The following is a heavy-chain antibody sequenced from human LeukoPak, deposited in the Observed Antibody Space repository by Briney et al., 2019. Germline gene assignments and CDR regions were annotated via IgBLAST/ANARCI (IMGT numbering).Heavy chain of an antibody. D-gene: IGHD2-2*02. CDR2: INPNSGGT. CDR3: ARDFVVPAAIGVPRSGYYMDV. V-gene: IGHV1-2*02. CDR1: GYTFTGYY. Sequence: ASVKVSCKASGYTFTGYYMHWVRQAPGQGLEWMGWINPNSGGTNYAQKFQGRVTMTRDTSISTAYMELSRLRSDDTAVYYCARDFVVPAAIGVPRSGYYMDVWGKGTTVTVSS. J-gene: IGHJ6*03.